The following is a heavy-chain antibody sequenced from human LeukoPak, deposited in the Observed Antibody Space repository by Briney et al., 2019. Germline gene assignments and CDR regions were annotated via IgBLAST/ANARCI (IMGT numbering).Heavy chain of an antibody. D-gene: IGHD3-22*01. Sequence: ASVTVSFTASGYTFTSYGISWVRQAPGQGLEWVGWISAYNGNTNYAQKLQGRVTMTTDTSTSTAYMELRSLRSDDTAVYYCARVYDSSGYYWSTIRTYYYYGMDVWGQGTTVTVSS. CDR3: ARVYDSSGYYWSTIRTYYYYGMDV. J-gene: IGHJ6*02. CDR2: ISAYNGNT. CDR1: GYTFTSYG. V-gene: IGHV1-18*01.